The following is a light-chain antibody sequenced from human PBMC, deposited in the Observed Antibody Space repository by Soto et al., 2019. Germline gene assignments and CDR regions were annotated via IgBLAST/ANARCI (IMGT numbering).Light chain of an antibody. CDR1: SRDAGAYDY. J-gene: IGLJ1*01. Sequence: SALTQPASVSGSPGQSITISCTGTSRDAGAYDYVSWYLQYPDKAPQLLIYYVDHRPSGVSSRFSGSKSGNTASLTISGLQAEDEGDYYCCSYADGSIYFFGTGTKVTVL. CDR3: CSYADGSIYF. CDR2: YVD. V-gene: IGLV2-14*03.